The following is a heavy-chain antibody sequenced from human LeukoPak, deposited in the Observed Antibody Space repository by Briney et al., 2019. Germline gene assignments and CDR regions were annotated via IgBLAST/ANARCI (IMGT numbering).Heavy chain of an antibody. V-gene: IGHV4-4*07. Sequence: PSETLSLTCTVSGGSISSYYWSWIRQPAGKGLEWIGRIYTSGSTNYNPSLKSRVTMSVDTSKNQFSLKLSSVTAADTAVYYCAREPSAVAGYYYYGMDVWGRGTTVTVSS. D-gene: IGHD6-19*01. CDR1: GGSISSYY. J-gene: IGHJ6*02. CDR2: IYTSGST. CDR3: AREPSAVAGYYYYGMDV.